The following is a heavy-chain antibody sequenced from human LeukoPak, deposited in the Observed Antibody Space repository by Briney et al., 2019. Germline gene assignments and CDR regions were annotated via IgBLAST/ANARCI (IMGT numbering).Heavy chain of an antibody. CDR2: IYYSGST. CDR1: GGSISSGGYY. Sequence: SETLSVTCTVSGGSISSGGYYGSWIRQHPGKGLEWIGYIYYSGSTYYNPSLKSRVTISVDTSKNQFSLKLSSVTAADTAVYYCARAPPYPPYGMDVWGKGTTVTVSS. V-gene: IGHV4-31*03. J-gene: IGHJ6*04. CDR3: ARAPPYPPYGMDV.